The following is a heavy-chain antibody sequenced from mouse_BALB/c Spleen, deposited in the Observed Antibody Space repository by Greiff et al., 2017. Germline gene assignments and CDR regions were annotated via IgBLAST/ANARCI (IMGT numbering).Heavy chain of an antibody. CDR3: ARDRAAYYGNYDYAMDY. J-gene: IGHJ4*01. CDR1: GYSITSGYY. CDR2: ISYDGSN. D-gene: IGHD2-10*01. V-gene: IGHV3-6*02. Sequence: EVKLMESGPGLVKPSQSLSLTCSVTGYSITSGYYWNWIRQFPGNKLEWMGYISYDGSNNYNPSLKNRISITRDTSKNQFFLKLNSVTTEDTATYYCARDRAAYYGNYDYAMDYWGQGTSVTVSS.